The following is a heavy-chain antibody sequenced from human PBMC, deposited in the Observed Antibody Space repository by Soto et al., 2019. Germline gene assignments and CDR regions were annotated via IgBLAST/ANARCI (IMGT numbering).Heavy chain of an antibody. CDR1: GYTLTELS. V-gene: IGHV1-24*01. Sequence: GASEKVSCKVSGYTLTELSMHWVRQAPGKGLEWMGGFDPEDGETVYAQKFQGRVTMTEDTSTDTAYMELSSLRSEDTAVYYCATAFSNYGNYYYYMDVWGKGTTVTVSS. CDR3: ATAFSNYGNYYYYMDV. CDR2: FDPEDGET. J-gene: IGHJ6*03. D-gene: IGHD4-4*01.